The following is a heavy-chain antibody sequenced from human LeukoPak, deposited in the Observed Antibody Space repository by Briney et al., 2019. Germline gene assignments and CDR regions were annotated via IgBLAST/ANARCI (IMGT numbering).Heavy chain of an antibody. J-gene: IGHJ4*02. CDR2: IYYTGST. D-gene: IGHD2-21*01. CDR3: ARLHCGGDCYDGY. Sequence: PSETLSLTCTVSGDSISSTSYYWSWIRQPPGKGLEWIGSIYYTGSTYYNPSLKSRATISGDTSKTQFSLKLSAVTAADTAVYYCARLHCGGDCYDGYWGQGTLVTVSS. V-gene: IGHV4-39*01. CDR1: GDSISSTSYY.